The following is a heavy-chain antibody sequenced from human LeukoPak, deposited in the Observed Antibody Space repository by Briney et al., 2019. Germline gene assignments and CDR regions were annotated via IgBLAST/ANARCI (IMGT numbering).Heavy chain of an antibody. CDR3: ANDLGSYRYTPFDY. CDR1: GFTFSSYS. Sequence: GGSLRLSCAASGFTFSSYSMNWVRQAPGKGLEWVSYISSSSSTIYCADSVKGRFTISRDNAKNSLYLQMNSLRAEDTAVYYCANDLGSYRYTPFDYWGQGTLVTVSS. J-gene: IGHJ4*02. D-gene: IGHD3-16*02. CDR2: ISSSSSTI. V-gene: IGHV3-48*04.